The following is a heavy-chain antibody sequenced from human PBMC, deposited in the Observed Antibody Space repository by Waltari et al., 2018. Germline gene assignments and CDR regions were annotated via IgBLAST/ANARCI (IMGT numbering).Heavy chain of an antibody. Sequence: QVQLVQSGAEVKKPGSLVEVPCKASGGTFSSHSISWVRQAPGQGLEWMGGIIPIFGTANYAQKFQGRVTITADESTSTAYMELSSLRSEDTAVYYCARSDIVVVVAATPYYFDYWGQGTLVTVSS. J-gene: IGHJ4*02. CDR1: GGTFSSHS. CDR2: IIPIFGTA. V-gene: IGHV1-69*01. CDR3: ARSDIVVVVAATPYYFDY. D-gene: IGHD2-15*01.